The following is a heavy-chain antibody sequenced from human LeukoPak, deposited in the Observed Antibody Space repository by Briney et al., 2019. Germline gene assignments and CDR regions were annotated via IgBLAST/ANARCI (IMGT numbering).Heavy chain of an antibody. CDR3: ARYNRDYYYMDV. J-gene: IGHJ6*03. D-gene: IGHD2/OR15-2a*01. V-gene: IGHV3-21*01. CDR1: GFTFSTYS. Sequence: GGSLRLSCPASGFTFSTYSMNWVRQAQGKGREWVSSISSSSSYIYYADSVKGRFTISRDNAKNSLYLQMNSLRAEDTAVYYCARYNRDYYYMDVWGKGTTVTVSS. CDR2: ISSSSSYI.